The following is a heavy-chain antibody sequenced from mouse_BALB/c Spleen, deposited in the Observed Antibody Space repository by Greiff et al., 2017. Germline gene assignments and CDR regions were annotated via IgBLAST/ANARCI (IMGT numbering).Heavy chain of an antibody. CDR1: GFTFSSYA. V-gene: IGHV5-9-3*01. CDR3: ARQEGAGNPDY. CDR2: ISSGGSYT. Sequence: EVQLVESGGGLVKPGGSLKLSCAASGFTFSSYAMSWVRQTPEKRLEWVATISSGGSYTYYPDSVKGRFTISRDNAKNTLYLQMSSLRSEDMAMYYCARQEGAGNPDYWGQGTTLTVSS. D-gene: IGHD2-1*01. J-gene: IGHJ2*01.